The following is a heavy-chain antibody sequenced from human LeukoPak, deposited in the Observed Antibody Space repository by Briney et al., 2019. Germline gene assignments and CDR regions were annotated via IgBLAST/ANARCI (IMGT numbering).Heavy chain of an antibody. CDR3: ARPDYKTGDFDY. V-gene: IGHV3-21*01. CDR2: ISSSSSYI. CDR1: GFTFSSYS. Sequence: GSLRLSCAASGFTFSSYSMNWVRQAPGKGLEWVSSISSSSSYIYYADSVKGRFTISRDNAKNSLYLQMNSLRAEDTAVYYCARPDYKTGDFDYWGQGTLVTVSS. D-gene: IGHD7-27*01. J-gene: IGHJ4*02.